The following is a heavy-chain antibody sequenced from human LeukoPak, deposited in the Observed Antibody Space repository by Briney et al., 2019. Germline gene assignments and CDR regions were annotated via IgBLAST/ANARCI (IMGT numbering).Heavy chain of an antibody. D-gene: IGHD2-21*02. J-gene: IGHJ4*02. V-gene: IGHV3-30-3*01. Sequence: GGSLRLSCAASGFTLSAYAMHWVRQAPGKGLEWVAVISYDGSNKYYADSVKGRFTISRDNSKNTLYLQMNSLRAEDTAVYYCARVSGAHIVVVTAIRHPSDYWGQGTLVTVSS. CDR3: ARVSGAHIVVVTAIRHPSDY. CDR1: GFTLSAYA. CDR2: ISYDGSNK.